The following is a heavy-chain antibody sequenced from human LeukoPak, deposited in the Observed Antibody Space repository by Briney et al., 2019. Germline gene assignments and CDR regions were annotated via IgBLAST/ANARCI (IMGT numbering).Heavy chain of an antibody. D-gene: IGHD5-18*01. CDR3: AADTAMAADAFDI. V-gene: IGHV1-58*01. J-gene: IGHJ3*02. CDR2: IVVGSGNT. CDR1: GFTFTSSA. Sequence: SVTVSCKASGFTFTSSAVQWVRQARRQRLEWIGWIVVGSGNTNYAQKFQERVTITRDMSTSTAYMELSSLRSEDTAVYYCAADTAMAADAFDIWGQGTMVTVSS.